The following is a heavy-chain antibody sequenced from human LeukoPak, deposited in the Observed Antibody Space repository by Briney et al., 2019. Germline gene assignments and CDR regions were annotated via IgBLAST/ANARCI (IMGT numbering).Heavy chain of an antibody. CDR2: ISSSSSYI. D-gene: IGHD6-19*01. CDR3: ARDKQPGIAVAGTLDP. CDR1: GFSVSNYY. Sequence: GGSLRLSCAVSGFSVSNYYMNWVRQAPGKGLEWVSSISSSSSYIYYADSVKGRFTISRDNAKNSLYLQMNSLRAEDTAVYYCARDKQPGIAVAGTLDPWGQGTLVTVSS. J-gene: IGHJ5*02. V-gene: IGHV3-21*01.